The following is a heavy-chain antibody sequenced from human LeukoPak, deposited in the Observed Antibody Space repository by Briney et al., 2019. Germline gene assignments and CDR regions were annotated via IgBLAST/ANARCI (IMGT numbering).Heavy chain of an antibody. V-gene: IGHV3-33*01. CDR3: AREQYYYGSGTHFDY. J-gene: IGHJ4*02. Sequence: GRSLRLSCAASGFTFSSYGMHWVRQAPGKGLEWVAVIWYDGSNKYYADSVKGRFTISRDNSKNTLYLQMNSLRAEDTALYYCAREQYYYGSGTHFDYWGQGTLVTVSS. D-gene: IGHD3-10*01. CDR1: GFTFSSYG. CDR2: IWYDGSNK.